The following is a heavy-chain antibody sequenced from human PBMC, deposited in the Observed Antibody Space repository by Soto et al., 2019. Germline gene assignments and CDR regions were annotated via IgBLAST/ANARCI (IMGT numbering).Heavy chain of an antibody. Sequence: GGSLRLSCVASEFTVSTNSMSWVRQAPGKGLEWVSIIYRGGTTHYADSVRGRFTISRDNSKNTVHLQMNSLRAEDTAVYYCARDGRDAYRNTLWYLDLWGRGTLVTVYS. CDR2: IYRGGTT. V-gene: IGHV3-53*01. CDR3: ARDGRDAYRNTLWYLDL. CDR1: EFTVSTNS. J-gene: IGHJ2*01. D-gene: IGHD2-15*01.